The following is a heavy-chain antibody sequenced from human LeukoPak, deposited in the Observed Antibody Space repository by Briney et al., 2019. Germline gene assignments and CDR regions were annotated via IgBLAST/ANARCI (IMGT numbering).Heavy chain of an antibody. CDR2: IHYSGTT. Sequence: PSETLSLTCTVSGASISSSSYYWGWIRQPPGKGLEWIGNIHYSGTTYYCPSLKSRITISVDTSKNQFSLNLNSVTAADTAVYYCARRRTGSSCSDWGQGALVTVSS. CDR3: ARRRTGSSCSD. D-gene: IGHD2-2*01. J-gene: IGHJ4*02. CDR1: GASISSSSYY. V-gene: IGHV4-39*01.